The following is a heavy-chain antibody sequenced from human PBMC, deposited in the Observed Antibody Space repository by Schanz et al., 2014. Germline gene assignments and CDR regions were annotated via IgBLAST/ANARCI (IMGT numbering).Heavy chain of an antibody. CDR3: AKSQGSSFDS. CDR2: ISGSGAST. CDR1: GFTFSSYA. J-gene: IGHJ4*02. V-gene: IGHV3-23*01. D-gene: IGHD6-13*01. Sequence: EVQLLESGGGLVQPGGSLRLSCAASGFTFSSYAMTWVRQAPGMGLEWVSGISGSGASTYYADSVKGRFTISSDNSKSTLYLQMSSLRAEDTAVYYCAKSQGSSFDSWGQGTLVTVSS.